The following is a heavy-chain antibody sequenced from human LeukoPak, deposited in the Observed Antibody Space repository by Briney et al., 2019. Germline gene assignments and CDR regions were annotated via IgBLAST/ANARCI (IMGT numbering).Heavy chain of an antibody. D-gene: IGHD5-24*01. CDR2: TYYRSKWYN. CDR3: ARDPGRDGYNYYFDH. V-gene: IGHV6-1*01. Sequence: SQTLSLTCSISGDSVSGNSAAWNWIRQSPSRGLVWLGRTYYRSKWYNDYVVSVKSRITINPDTSKNQFSLQLNSVTPEDTAVYYCARDPGRDGYNYYFDHWGQGTLVTVSS. CDR1: GDSVSGNSAA. J-gene: IGHJ4*02.